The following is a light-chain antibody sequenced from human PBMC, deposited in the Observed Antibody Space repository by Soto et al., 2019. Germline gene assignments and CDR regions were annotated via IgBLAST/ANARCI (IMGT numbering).Light chain of an antibody. CDR1: QSITIY. J-gene: IGKJ5*01. CDR2: AAS. V-gene: IGKV1-39*01. Sequence: IQVTQSPSSLAASLGDRVTITCRTSQSITIYLNWYQQKPGKAPRLLIYAASRLQTGVPSRCSGSGSGTDFTLTIDSLQPEDFDTYFCQQLNSYPITFGQGTRLEIK. CDR3: QQLNSYPIT.